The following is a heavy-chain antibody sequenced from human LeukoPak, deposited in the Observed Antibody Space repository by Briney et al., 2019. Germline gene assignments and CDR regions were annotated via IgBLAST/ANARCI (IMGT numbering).Heavy chain of an antibody. CDR1: GYTFSSYA. CDR3: ARGGPSGSFQYNWFDP. CDR2: IIPISGTA. Sequence: ASVKVSCKASGYTFSSYAISWVRQAPGQGLEWMGGIIPISGTANYAQKFQGRVTITADESTSTAYMELSSLRSEDTAVYYCARGGPSGSFQYNWFDPWGQGTLVTVSS. J-gene: IGHJ5*02. D-gene: IGHD3-22*01. V-gene: IGHV1-69*13.